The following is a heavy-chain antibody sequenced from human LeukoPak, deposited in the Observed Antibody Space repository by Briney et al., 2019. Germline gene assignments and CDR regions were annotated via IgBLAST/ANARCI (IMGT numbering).Heavy chain of an antibody. CDR2: INHSGST. Sequence: SETLSLTCAVYGGSFSGYYWSWIRQPPGKGLEWIGEINHSGSTNYNPSLKSRVTISVDTSKNQFSLKLSSVTAADTAVYYCARVRLSEGFDPWGQGTLVTVSS. V-gene: IGHV4-34*01. J-gene: IGHJ5*02. CDR1: GGSFSGYY. D-gene: IGHD3-3*01. CDR3: ARVRLSEGFDP.